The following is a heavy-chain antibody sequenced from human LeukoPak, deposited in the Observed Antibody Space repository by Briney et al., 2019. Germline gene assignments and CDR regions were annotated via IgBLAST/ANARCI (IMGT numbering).Heavy chain of an antibody. J-gene: IGHJ4*02. V-gene: IGHV3-7*01. CDR2: IKEDGSEK. Sequence: GGSLRLSCAVSGFTFSNYWMSWVRQAPGKGLEWVANIKEDGSEKYYVDSVKGRFTISRDNAKKSLYLQMNSLRVEDTAVYYCARDSDYSNYDWGQGTLVTVSS. CDR1: GFTFSNYW. D-gene: IGHD4-11*01. CDR3: ARDSDYSNYD.